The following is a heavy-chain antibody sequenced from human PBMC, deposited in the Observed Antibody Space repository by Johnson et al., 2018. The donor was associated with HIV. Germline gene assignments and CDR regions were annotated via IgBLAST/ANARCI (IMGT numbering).Heavy chain of an antibody. D-gene: IGHD2-15*01. CDR3: ARWVGYCSGGSCSPDAFDI. Sequence: QVQLVESGGGVVQPGGSLRLSCAASGFTFSSYGMHWVRQAPGTGLAWVAFIRYDGDSTYYPDSVQGRFYISRDNYKNTLYLQMNSLRAEDTAVYYCARWVGYCSGGSCSPDAFDIWGQGTMVTVSS. J-gene: IGHJ3*02. CDR2: IRYDGDST. V-gene: IGHV3-30*02. CDR1: GFTFSSYG.